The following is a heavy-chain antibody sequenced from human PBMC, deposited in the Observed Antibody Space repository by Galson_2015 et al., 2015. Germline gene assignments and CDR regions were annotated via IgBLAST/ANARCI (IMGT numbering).Heavy chain of an antibody. J-gene: IGHJ4*02. CDR2: TRNKANRYTT. CDR3: ARSITASPIDF. Sequence: SLRLSCATSGFTFSDHYIDWVRQSPGKGLEWLGLTRNKANRYTTEYAASVKGRFTISRDDSQNLVFLRMNSLKTEDTAVYYCARSITASPIDFRGQGTLVTVSS. V-gene: IGHV3-72*01. D-gene: IGHD1-20*01. CDR1: GFTFSDHY.